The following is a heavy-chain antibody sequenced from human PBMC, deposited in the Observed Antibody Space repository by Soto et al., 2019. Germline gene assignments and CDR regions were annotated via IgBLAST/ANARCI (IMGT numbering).Heavy chain of an antibody. CDR3: ASGYGRTFDY. V-gene: IGHV4-34*01. Sequence: QVQLQQWGAGLLKPSETLSLTCAVYGGSFSGYYWCWIRQPPGKGLEWIGEINHSGSTTYNPSLKTPVTLSVDPSKNQFSLKLSSVTAADTAVYYCASGYGRTFDYWGQGTLVTVSS. CDR1: GGSFSGYY. D-gene: IGHD3-10*01. CDR2: INHSGST. J-gene: IGHJ4*02.